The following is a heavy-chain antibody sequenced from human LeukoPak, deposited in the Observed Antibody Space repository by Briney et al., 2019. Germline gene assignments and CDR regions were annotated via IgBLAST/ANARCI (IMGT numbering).Heavy chain of an antibody. D-gene: IGHD3-22*01. CDR3: ARDYYDSSGYYLSYYGMDV. V-gene: IGHV3-66*01. CDR1: GFTVSSNY. CDR2: IYSGGST. Sequence: GGSLRLSCAASGFTVSSNYMSWVRQAPGKGLEWVSVIYSGGSTYYADSVKGRFTISRDNSKNTLYLQMNSLRAEDTAVYYCARDYYDSSGYYLSYYGMDVWGQGTTVTVSS. J-gene: IGHJ6*02.